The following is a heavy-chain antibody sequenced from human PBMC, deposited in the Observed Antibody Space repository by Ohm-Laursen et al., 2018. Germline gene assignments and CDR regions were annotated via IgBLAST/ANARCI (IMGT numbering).Heavy chain of an antibody. D-gene: IGHD3-10*01. V-gene: IGHV3-23*01. Sequence: SLRLSCAASGFTFSGYAMSWVRQAPGKGLEWVSVATGSGRYTYYRDSVKGRFTISRDNSKNTLNLQMSSLRVEDTAVYYCTKGLSGGTGHGNWFDPWGQGTLVIVSS. CDR1: GFTFSGYA. CDR2: ATGSGRYT. J-gene: IGHJ5*02. CDR3: TKGLSGGTGHGNWFDP.